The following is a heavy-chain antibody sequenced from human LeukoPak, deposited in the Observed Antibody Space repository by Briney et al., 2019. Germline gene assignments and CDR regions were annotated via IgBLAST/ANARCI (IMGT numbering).Heavy chain of an antibody. D-gene: IGHD3-22*01. CDR2: ISYDGSNE. CDR1: GFTFSSYV. Sequence: GGSLRLSCAASGFTFSSYVMHWVRQAPGKGLEWVAIISYDGSNEYYADSVKGRFTISRDNSKNTLYLQMNSLRAEDTAVYYCAKDTPDSSAYYLENWGQGTLVTVSS. V-gene: IGHV3-30*04. J-gene: IGHJ4*02. CDR3: AKDTPDSSAYYLEN.